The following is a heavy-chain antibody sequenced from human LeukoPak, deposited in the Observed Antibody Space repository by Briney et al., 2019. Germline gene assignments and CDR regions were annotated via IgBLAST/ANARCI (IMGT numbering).Heavy chain of an antibody. CDR2: IRYDGSNK. Sequence: GGSLRLSCAASGCTFSSYGMHWVRQAPGKGLEWVAVIRYDGSNKYYADSVKGRFTISRGNSKDPLYLQKNSLGAEEKAVYCWARELYCSNTNCPGGFDYWGQGALVTVSS. CDR1: GCTFSSYG. J-gene: IGHJ4*02. D-gene: IGHD2-2*01. V-gene: IGHV3-33*01. CDR3: ARELYCSNTNCPGGFDY.